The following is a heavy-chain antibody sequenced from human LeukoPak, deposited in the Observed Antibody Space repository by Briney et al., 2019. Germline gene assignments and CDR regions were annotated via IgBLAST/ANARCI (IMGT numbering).Heavy chain of an antibody. CDR2: INHSGST. V-gene: IGHV4-34*01. CDR1: GGSFSGYY. Sequence: SETLSLTCAVYGGSFSGYYWSWIRQPPGKGLEWIGEINHSGSTNYNPSLKSRVTISVDTSKNQFSLKLSSVTAADTAVYYCARGLGFDPWGQGTLVTVSS. CDR3: ARGLGFDP. J-gene: IGHJ5*02.